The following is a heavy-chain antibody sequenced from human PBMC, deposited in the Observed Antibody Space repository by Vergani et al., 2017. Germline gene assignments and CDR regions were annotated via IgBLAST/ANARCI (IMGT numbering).Heavy chain of an antibody. D-gene: IGHD3-10*01. Sequence: QLQLQESGPGLVKPSETLSLTCTVSGGSISSSSYYWGWIRQPPGKGLEWIGSIYYSWNPYYNPSLKSRIPISVDTSKNQFSLKLSSVTAAEPAVYYCARELVRGVIKGRNWFDPWGQGTLVTVSS. CDR1: GGSISSSSYY. CDR3: ARELVRGVIKGRNWFDP. J-gene: IGHJ5*02. CDR2: IYYSWNP. V-gene: IGHV4-39*07.